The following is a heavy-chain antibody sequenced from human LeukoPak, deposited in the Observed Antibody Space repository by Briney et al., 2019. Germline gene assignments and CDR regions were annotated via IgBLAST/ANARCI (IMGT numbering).Heavy chain of an antibody. V-gene: IGHV3-30*04. CDR1: GFTFSSYA. CDR2: ISYDGSNK. Sequence: GRSLRLSCAASGFTFSSYAMHWVRQAPGKGLEWGAVISYDGSNKYYADSVKGRFTISRDNSKNTLYLQMNSLRAEDTAVYYCARPRREDYDSSGCLDYWGQGTLVTVSS. J-gene: IGHJ4*02. D-gene: IGHD3-22*01. CDR3: ARPRREDYDSSGCLDY.